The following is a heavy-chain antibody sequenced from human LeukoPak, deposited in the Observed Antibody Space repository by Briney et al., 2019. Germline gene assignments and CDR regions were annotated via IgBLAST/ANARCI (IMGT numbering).Heavy chain of an antibody. V-gene: IGHV3-30-3*01. CDR1: GFPFSSYW. Sequence: PTGGSLRLSCVASGFPFSSYWMTWVRQAPGKGLEWVALISYDANIGSNKYYADSVKGRFTISRDNSKNTLYLQMNSLRAEDTAVYYCARDGGYDFWSGYYQDYWGQGTLVTVSS. CDR3: ARDGGYDFWSGYYQDY. J-gene: IGHJ4*02. CDR2: ISYDANIGSNK. D-gene: IGHD3-3*01.